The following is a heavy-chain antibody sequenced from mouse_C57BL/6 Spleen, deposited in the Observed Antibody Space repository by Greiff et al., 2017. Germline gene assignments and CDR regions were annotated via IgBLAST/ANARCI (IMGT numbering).Heavy chain of an antibody. CDR2: IDPSDSYT. J-gene: IGHJ2*01. D-gene: IGHD1-1*01. V-gene: IGHV1-50*01. Sequence: QVQLQQPGAELVKPGASVKLSCKASGYTFTSYWMQWVKQRPGQGLEWIGEIDPSDSYTNYNQKFKGKATLTVDTSSSTAYMQLSSLTSEDSAVYYCARGSSPYFDYWGQGTTLTVSS. CDR1: GYTFTSYW. CDR3: ARGSSPYFDY.